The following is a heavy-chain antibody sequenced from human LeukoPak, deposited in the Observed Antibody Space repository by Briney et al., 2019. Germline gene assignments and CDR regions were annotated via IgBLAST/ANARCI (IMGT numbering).Heavy chain of an antibody. J-gene: IGHJ4*02. Sequence: PGGSLRPSCAASGFIFNEYGMTWVRQIPGKGLEWVSGINGNGGRTGYADSVKGRFTITRDNAKNSLYLQMDSLRAEDTALYFCARLFNAGLGAPLDYGGQGTLVTVSS. D-gene: IGHD1-26*01. V-gene: IGHV3-20*04. CDR2: INGNGGRT. CDR3: ARLFNAGLGAPLDY. CDR1: GFIFNEYG.